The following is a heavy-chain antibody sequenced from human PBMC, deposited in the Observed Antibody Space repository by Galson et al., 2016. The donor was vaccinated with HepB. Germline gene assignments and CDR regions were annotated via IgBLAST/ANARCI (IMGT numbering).Heavy chain of an antibody. CDR2: IYWDDDK. D-gene: IGHD3-22*01. J-gene: IGHJ5*02. Sequence: PALVKPTQTLTLTCTFSGFSLSTSGVGVGWTRQPPGKALEYLALIYWDDDKRYSPSLQSRLTITKDTSKNQVVLTMSNMDPVDTATYFCAHWYYYDSNGSYYWFDPWGQGTLVTVSS. CDR3: AHWYYYDSNGSYYWFDP. CDR1: GFSLSTSGVG. V-gene: IGHV2-5*02.